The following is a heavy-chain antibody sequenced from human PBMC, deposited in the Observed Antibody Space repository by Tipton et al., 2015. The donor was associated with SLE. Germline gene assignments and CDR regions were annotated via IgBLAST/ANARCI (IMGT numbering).Heavy chain of an antibody. D-gene: IGHD3-16*01. Sequence: TLSLTCGVSGASISSSSYFWGWIRQPPGKGLEWIGSIYYNGTSYYPPSLKSRVTISVDTSKNLFSLKLTSVSAADTAVYFCARPRWGAFDVWGQGTMVTVFS. CDR2: IYYNGTS. CDR3: ARPRWGAFDV. CDR1: GASISSSSYF. J-gene: IGHJ3*01. V-gene: IGHV4-39*07.